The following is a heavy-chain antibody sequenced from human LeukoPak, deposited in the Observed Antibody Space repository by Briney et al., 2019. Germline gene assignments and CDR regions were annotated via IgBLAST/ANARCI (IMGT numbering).Heavy chain of an antibody. CDR3: ARDSSGWSYYYGMDV. Sequence: GGSLRLSCAASGFTFSSYWMSWVRQAPGKGLEWVANIKQDGSEKYYADSVKGRFTISRDNAKNSLYLQMNSLGAEDTAVYYCARDSSGWSYYYGMDVWGQGTTVTVSS. CDR1: GFTFSSYW. J-gene: IGHJ6*02. D-gene: IGHD6-19*01. V-gene: IGHV3-7*03. CDR2: IKQDGSEK.